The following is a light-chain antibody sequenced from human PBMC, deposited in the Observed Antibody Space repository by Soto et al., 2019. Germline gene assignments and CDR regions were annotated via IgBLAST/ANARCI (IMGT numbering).Light chain of an antibody. CDR3: VSYTSSNTLV. Sequence: QSVLTQPASVSGSPGQSITISCTGVINDVGGYKSVSWYQQHTGKAPKLIISALRNRPWGVSTRISGSKSGNTASLTISGLQTEDEADYYCVSYTSSNTLVFGTGTKLTVL. CDR2: ALR. V-gene: IGLV2-14*01. CDR1: INDVGGYKS. J-gene: IGLJ1*01.